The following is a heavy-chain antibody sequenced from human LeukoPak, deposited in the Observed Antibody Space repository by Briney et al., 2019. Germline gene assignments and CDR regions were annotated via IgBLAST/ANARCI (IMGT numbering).Heavy chain of an antibody. J-gene: IGHJ4*02. CDR2: IDYSGSA. CDR3: AGAGGGYSYDY. D-gene: IGHD5-18*01. V-gene: IGHV4-59*01. CDR1: GGSISSYY. Sequence: SETLSLTCTVSGGSISSYYWSWIRQPPGKGLEWIGYIDYSGSANYNPSLKSRVIISVDTSKSQFSLRLSSVTAADTALYYCAGAGGGYSYDYWGQGTLVTVSS.